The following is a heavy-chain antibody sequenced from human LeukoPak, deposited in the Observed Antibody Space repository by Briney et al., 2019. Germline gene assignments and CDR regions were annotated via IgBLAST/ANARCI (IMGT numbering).Heavy chain of an antibody. V-gene: IGHV4-38-2*02. CDR1: GYSISSGYY. CDR3: ARGIYGDLGY. J-gene: IGHJ4*02. CDR2: IYHSGST. D-gene: IGHD4-17*01. Sequence: SETLSLTCTVSGYSISSGYYWGWIRQPPGKGLEWIGSIYHSGSTYYNPSLKSRVTISVDTSKNQFSLKLSSVTAADTAVYYCARGIYGDLGYWGQGTLVTVSS.